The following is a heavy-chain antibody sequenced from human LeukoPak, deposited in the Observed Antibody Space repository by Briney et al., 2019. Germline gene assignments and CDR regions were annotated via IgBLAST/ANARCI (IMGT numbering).Heavy chain of an antibody. D-gene: IGHD1-26*01. CDR2: ISYDGSNK. J-gene: IGHJ4*02. CDR3: ARAPPKRGSSVYYFDY. CDR1: GFTFSSYA. V-gene: IGHV3-30*14. Sequence: GGSLRLSCAASGFTFSSYAMHWVRQAPGKGLEWVTVISYDGSNKYYVDSVKGRFTISRDNSKNTLYLQMNSLRAEDTAVYYCARAPPKRGSSVYYFDYWGQGTLVTVSS.